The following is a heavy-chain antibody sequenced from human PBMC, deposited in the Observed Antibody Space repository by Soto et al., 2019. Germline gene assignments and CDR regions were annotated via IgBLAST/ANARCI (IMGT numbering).Heavy chain of an antibody. Sequence: QVQLIQSAAEVKKAGSSVKVSCKVSGGTFSSYFINWVRQAPGQGLEWVGGIIPVFGTASYAEKFQGRVTITADESTSTAYMELSRLRSDDTAVYYCARETPSAAAAYYYYGLDVWGQGTTVTVPS. J-gene: IGHJ6*02. D-gene: IGHD6-13*01. V-gene: IGHV1-69*01. CDR3: ARETPSAAAAYYYYGLDV. CDR1: GGTFSSYF. CDR2: IIPVFGTA.